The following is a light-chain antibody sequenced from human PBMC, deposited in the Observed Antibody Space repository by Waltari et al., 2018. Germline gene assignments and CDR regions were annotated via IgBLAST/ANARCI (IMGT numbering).Light chain of an antibody. Sequence: DTQISQCPSSLSACRGDRVTSTCRASQRSSSYLDWYQQKPGTAPKLLIYAATSWQSGAPARFSGSGSGTDFTLTISRLQPEDFATYYCHQSYSAPLAFGEGTKLEIK. CDR2: AAT. V-gene: IGKV1-39*01. CDR3: HQSYSAPLA. CDR1: QRSSSY. J-gene: IGKJ2*01.